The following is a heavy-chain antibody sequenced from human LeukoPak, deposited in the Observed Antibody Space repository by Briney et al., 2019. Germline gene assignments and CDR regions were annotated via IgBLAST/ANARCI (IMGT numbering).Heavy chain of an antibody. D-gene: IGHD6-13*01. V-gene: IGHV3-21*01. J-gene: IGHJ4*02. CDR1: GFTFSSYH. CDR3: ARTLGSSSWYYFDY. Sequence: RAGGSLRLSCAASGFTFSSYHMNWVRQAPGKWQERVSSISSSSMYIYYADSVKGRFTVSRDNAKNSLYLQMNSLRAEDTAMYYCARTLGSSSWYYFDYWGQGTLVTVSS. CDR2: ISSSSMYI.